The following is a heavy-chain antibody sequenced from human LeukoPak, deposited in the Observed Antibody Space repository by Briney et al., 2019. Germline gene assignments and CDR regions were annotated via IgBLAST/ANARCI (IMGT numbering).Heavy chain of an antibody. Sequence: PGGSLRLSCAASGFTFSNYGMHWVRQAPGKGLEGVAFIRYDGSNTYYADSVKGRFTISRDNAKNSLYLQMNSLRAEDTAVYYCARAHRMVGFDYWGKGTTVTVSS. CDR1: GFTFSNYG. V-gene: IGHV3-30*02. CDR2: IRYDGSNT. J-gene: IGHJ6*04. D-gene: IGHD3-10*01. CDR3: ARAHRMVGFDY.